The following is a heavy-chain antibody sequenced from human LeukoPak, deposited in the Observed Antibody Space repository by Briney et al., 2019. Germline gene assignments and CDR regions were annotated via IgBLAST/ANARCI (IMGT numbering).Heavy chain of an antibody. CDR3: AKAEGGWESLPSDF. CDR1: GFTFDDYA. V-gene: IGHV3-9*01. J-gene: IGHJ4*02. CDR2: ISWNSGNI. D-gene: IGHD1-26*01. Sequence: SLRLSCAASGFTFDDYAMHWVRQAPGKGLEWVSGISWNSGNIGYADPVKGGFTISRDNGKNSLYLQMNSLRSEDTALYYFAKAEGGWESLPSDFWGQGTLVTVSS.